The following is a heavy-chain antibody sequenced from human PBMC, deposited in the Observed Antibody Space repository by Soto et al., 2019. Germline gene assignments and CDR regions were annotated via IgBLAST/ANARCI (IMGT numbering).Heavy chain of an antibody. CDR1: GFTFSSYG. Sequence: VGSLRLSCAASGFTFSSYGMHWVRQAPGKGLEWVAVIWYDGSNKYYADSVKGRFTISRDNSKNTLYLQMNSLRAEDTAVYYCARDPLSGSGDYYYGMDVWGQGTTVTVSS. CDR3: ARDPLSGSGDYYYGMDV. CDR2: IWYDGSNK. J-gene: IGHJ6*02. D-gene: IGHD1-26*01. V-gene: IGHV3-33*01.